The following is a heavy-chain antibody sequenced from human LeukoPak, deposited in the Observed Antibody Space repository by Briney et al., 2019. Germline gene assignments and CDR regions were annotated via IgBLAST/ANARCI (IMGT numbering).Heavy chain of an antibody. CDR3: ARSYGGHSVCDAFDI. Sequence: SETLFLTCTVSGDSISRSLYYWGRIRQPPGKGLEWIGTIYYSGSTYYNPSLKSRVTISVDTFKNQFSLKLTSVTAADTAVYYCARSYGGHSVCDAFDIWGQGTMVTVSS. CDR1: GDSISRSLYY. J-gene: IGHJ3*02. CDR2: IYYSGST. D-gene: IGHD4-23*01. V-gene: IGHV4-39*01.